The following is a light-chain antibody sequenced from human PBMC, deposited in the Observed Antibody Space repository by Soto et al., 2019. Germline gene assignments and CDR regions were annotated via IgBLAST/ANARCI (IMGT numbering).Light chain of an antibody. J-gene: IGKJ2*01. V-gene: IGKV3-20*01. CDR1: QTVSGNY. CDR2: GSS. CDR3: QESGSSPPYT. Sequence: EIVLTQSPGILSLSPGERATLSCRASQTVSGNYLAWYQQKPGQSPRLLIYGSSDRATGIPDRFSGSGSGTDFTLNINTVEPEDFAVDYCQESGSSPPYTFGLGTTLEI.